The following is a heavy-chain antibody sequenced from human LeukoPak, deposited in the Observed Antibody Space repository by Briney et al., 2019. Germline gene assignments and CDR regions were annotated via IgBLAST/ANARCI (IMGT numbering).Heavy chain of an antibody. Sequence: PSETLSLTCAVYGGSFSGYYWSWIRQPPGKGLEWIGEINHSGSTNYNPSLKSRVTTSVDTSKNQFSLKLSSVTTADTAVYYCARGPRDFWSGYYPPYYYYGMDVWGQGTTVTVSS. CDR1: GGSFSGYY. J-gene: IGHJ6*02. D-gene: IGHD3-3*01. V-gene: IGHV4-34*01. CDR2: INHSGST. CDR3: ARGPRDFWSGYYPPYYYYGMDV.